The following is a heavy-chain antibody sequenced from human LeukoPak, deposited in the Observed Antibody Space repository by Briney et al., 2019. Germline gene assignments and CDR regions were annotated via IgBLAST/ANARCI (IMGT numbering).Heavy chain of an antibody. Sequence: PGGSLRLSCAASGFTFSNYAMSWVRQAPGKGLEWVSTLSGTGGSTYYADSVKGRFTISRDNSKDTLYLQVSSLRAEDTAIYYCAKGSYYDSSGSFYFDYWGQGTLVTVSS. CDR3: AKGSYYDSSGSFYFDY. J-gene: IGHJ4*02. D-gene: IGHD3-22*01. CDR1: GFTFSNYA. V-gene: IGHV3-23*01. CDR2: LSGTGGST.